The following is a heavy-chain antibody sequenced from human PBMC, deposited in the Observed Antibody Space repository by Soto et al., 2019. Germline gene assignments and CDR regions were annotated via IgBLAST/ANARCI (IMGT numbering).Heavy chain of an antibody. V-gene: IGHV3-64*01. CDR1: GFTFSSYA. Sequence: GGSLRLSCAASGFTFSSYAMHWVRQAPGKGLEYVSAISSNGGSTYYANSVKGRFTISRDNSKNTLYLQMGSLRAEDMAVYYCARDVMITFGGVMGDAFDIWGQGTMVTVSS. CDR3: ARDVMITFGGVMGDAFDI. D-gene: IGHD3-16*01. CDR2: ISSNGGST. J-gene: IGHJ3*02.